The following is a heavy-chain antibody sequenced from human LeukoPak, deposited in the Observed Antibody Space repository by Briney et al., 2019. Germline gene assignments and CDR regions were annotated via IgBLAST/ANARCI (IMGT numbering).Heavy chain of an antibody. CDR3: AKGRGYGDYGSTFEY. CDR1: GFIFSSYA. D-gene: IGHD4-17*01. J-gene: IGHJ4*02. V-gene: IGHV3-23*01. CDR2: ISGSGGRT. Sequence: GGSLRLSCAASGFIFSSYAMNWVRQAPGKGLEWVSVISGSGGRTYYIDSVKGRFTIARDNSKNTLYLQMTSLRDDDTAVYYCAKGRGYGDYGSTFEYWGQGTLATVSS.